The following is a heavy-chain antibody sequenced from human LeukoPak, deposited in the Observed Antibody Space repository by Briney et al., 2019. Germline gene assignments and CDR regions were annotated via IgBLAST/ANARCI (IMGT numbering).Heavy chain of an antibody. CDR2: INSDGRST. CDR3: ARGTGYSVFDI. Sequence: QTGGSLRLSCAASGFTFSSYWMHWVRQAPGKGLVWVSRINSDGRSTSYADSVKGRFTISRDNAKNTLYLQMNSLRAEDTAVYCCARGTGYSVFDIWGQGTMVTVSS. J-gene: IGHJ3*02. V-gene: IGHV3-74*01. D-gene: IGHD1-26*01. CDR1: GFTFSSYW.